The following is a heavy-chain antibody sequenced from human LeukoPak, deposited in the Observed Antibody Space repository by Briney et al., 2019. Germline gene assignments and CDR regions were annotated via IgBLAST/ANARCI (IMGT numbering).Heavy chain of an antibody. V-gene: IGHV3-74*01. J-gene: IGHJ4*02. Sequence: PGGSLRLSCAASGFTFSSYWMHWVRQAPGKGLVWVSRIDSDGSTTNYADSVKGRFTISRDNAKNTVYLQMNSLRAEDTAVYYCARGCTSSSGRVYWGQGTLVTVSS. CDR1: GFTFSSYW. CDR2: IDSDGSTT. D-gene: IGHD6-6*01. CDR3: ARGCTSSSGRVY.